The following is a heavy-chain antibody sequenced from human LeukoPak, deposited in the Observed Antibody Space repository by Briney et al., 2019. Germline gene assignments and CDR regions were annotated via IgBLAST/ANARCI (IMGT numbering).Heavy chain of an antibody. CDR2: ISGSGGTT. CDR1: GFTFSSYA. CDR3: AKADPLRYFDRLFAPYY. Sequence: PGGSLRLSCATSGFTFSSYAMNWVRQAPGKGLEWVSVISGSGGTTYYADSVKGRFTISRDNSKNTLYLQMNSLRAEDTAIYYCAKADPLRYFDRLFAPYYWGQGTLVTVSS. J-gene: IGHJ4*02. D-gene: IGHD3-9*01. V-gene: IGHV3-23*01.